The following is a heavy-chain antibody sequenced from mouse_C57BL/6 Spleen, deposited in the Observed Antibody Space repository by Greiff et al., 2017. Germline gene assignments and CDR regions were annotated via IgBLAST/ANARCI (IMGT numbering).Heavy chain of an antibody. Sequence: EVQRVESGGGLVKPGGSLKLSCAASGFTFSDYGMHWVRQAPEKGLEWVAYISSGSSTIYYADTVKGRFTISRDNAKNTLFLQMTSLRSEDTAMYYCARRSRDYAMDDWGQGTSVTVSS. J-gene: IGHJ4*01. CDR2: ISSGSSTI. V-gene: IGHV5-17*01. CDR1: GFTFSDYG. CDR3: ARRSRDYAMDD.